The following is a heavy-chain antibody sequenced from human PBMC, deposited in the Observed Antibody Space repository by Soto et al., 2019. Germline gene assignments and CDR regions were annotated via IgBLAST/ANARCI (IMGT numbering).Heavy chain of an antibody. Sequence: SETLSLTCAVYGGSFSGYYWSWIRQPPGKGLEWIGEINHSGSTNYNPSLKSRVTISVDTSKNQFSLKLGSVTAADTAVYYCARTLDPWGQGTLVTVSS. V-gene: IGHV4-34*09. J-gene: IGHJ5*02. CDR2: INHSGST. CDR1: GGSFSGYY. CDR3: ARTLDP.